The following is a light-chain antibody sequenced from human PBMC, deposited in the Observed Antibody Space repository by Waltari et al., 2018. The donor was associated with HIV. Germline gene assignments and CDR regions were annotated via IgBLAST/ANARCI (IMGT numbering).Light chain of an antibody. CDR2: DVT. CDR3: CSYAGSLVV. Sequence: QSALTQPRSVSGSPRQSVTISCPGTSSAVGGYTYVSWYQQHPGKAPKLMIYDVTKRPSGVPDRFSGSTSGNTASLTISGLQAEDEADYYCCSYAGSLVVFGGGTKLTVL. V-gene: IGLV2-11*01. CDR1: SSAVGGYTY. J-gene: IGLJ2*01.